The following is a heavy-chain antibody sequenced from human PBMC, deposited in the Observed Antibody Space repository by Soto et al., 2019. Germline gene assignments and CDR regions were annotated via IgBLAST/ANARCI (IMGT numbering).Heavy chain of an antibody. J-gene: IGHJ5*02. CDR2: INPDKGNT. Sequence: QVQLVQSGAEVKKPGASVKVSCKASGYTFTANALHWVRQGPGLRLEWMGWINPDKGNTKYSQKLQGRVTFTRDTSASTAYLELSNLRSEDTAVYCCWRGIACKAASPPFCPWGQGSPVTVSS. CDR1: GYTFTANA. CDR3: WRGIACKAASPPFCP. D-gene: IGHD6-13*01. V-gene: IGHV1-3*01.